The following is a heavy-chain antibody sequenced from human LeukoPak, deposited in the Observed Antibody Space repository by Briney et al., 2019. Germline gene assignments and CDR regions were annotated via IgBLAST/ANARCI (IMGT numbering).Heavy chain of an antibody. J-gene: IGHJ6*04. V-gene: IGHV4-39*02. CDR1: GGSISSSSYY. CDR3: ARDEDRLHLDV. Sequence: PSETLSLTCTVSGGSISSSSYYWGWIRQPPGKGLEWIGSIYYSGSTYYNPSLKSRVTISVDTSKNQFSLKLSSVTAADTAVYYCARDEDRLHLDVWGKGTTVTVSS. D-gene: IGHD5-24*01. CDR2: IYYSGST.